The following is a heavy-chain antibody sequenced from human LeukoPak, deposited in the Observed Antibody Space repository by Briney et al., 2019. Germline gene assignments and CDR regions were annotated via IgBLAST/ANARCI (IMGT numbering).Heavy chain of an antibody. Sequence: PGGSLRLSCTTSGFTFGDYALSWVRQAPGKGLEWVSSISSSSSYIYYADSVKGRFTISRDNSKNTLYLQMNSLRAEDTAVYYCAKDGFDYSNSLFFDYWGQGTLVTVSS. CDR2: ISSSSSYI. CDR3: AKDGFDYSNSLFFDY. CDR1: GFTFGDYA. D-gene: IGHD4-11*01. J-gene: IGHJ4*02. V-gene: IGHV3-21*01.